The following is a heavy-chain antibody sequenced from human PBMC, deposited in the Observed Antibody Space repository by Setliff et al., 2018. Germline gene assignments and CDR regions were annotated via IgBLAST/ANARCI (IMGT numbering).Heavy chain of an antibody. CDR1: GDPMSSRRYY. CDR2: IYTSWST. Sequence: SETLSLTCTVSGDPMSSRRYYWAWIRQPAGKGLEWIGQIYTSWSTNYNPSLKSRVTISLDTSNNQFSLSLSSVTAADTALYYCARMSGFQYMDVWGKGTTVTVSS. V-gene: IGHV4-61*09. J-gene: IGHJ6*03. CDR3: ARMSGFQYMDV. D-gene: IGHD3-3*01.